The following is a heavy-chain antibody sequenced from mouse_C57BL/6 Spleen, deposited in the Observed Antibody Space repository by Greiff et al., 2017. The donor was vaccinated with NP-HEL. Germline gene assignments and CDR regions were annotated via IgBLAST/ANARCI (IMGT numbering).Heavy chain of an antibody. D-gene: IGHD2-4*01. CDR1: GFSLTSYG. CDR2: IWGGGST. Sequence: VHLVESGPGLVAPSQSLSISCTVSGFSLTSYGVDWVRQPPGKGLEWLGVIWGGGSTNYNSALMSSLSISNNNSKNQVFLTMNSLQTDDTAMYYSAKQGYDYDSYAMDYWGQGTSVTVSS. CDR3: AKQGYDYDSYAMDY. J-gene: IGHJ4*01. V-gene: IGHV2-9*01.